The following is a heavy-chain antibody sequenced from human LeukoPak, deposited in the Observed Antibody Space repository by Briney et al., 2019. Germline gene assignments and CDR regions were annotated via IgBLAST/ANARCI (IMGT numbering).Heavy chain of an antibody. CDR1: GFTFGSYA. D-gene: IGHD6-6*01. J-gene: IGHJ3*02. CDR2: ISGSGGST. Sequence: GGSLRLSCVASGFTFGSYAINWVRQVPGKGLEWVSAISGSGGSTFYVDSVKGRFTISRDNSKNTLYLQMNSPRAEDTAVYYCAMSYSSSSVVAFDIWGQGTMVTVSS. CDR3: AMSYSSSSVVAFDI. V-gene: IGHV3-23*01.